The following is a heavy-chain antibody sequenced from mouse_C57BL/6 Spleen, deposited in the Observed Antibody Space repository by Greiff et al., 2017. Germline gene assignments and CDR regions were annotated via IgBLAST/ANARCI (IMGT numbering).Heavy chain of an antibody. CDR3: ARGITTSRPYFDY. J-gene: IGHJ2*01. V-gene: IGHV5-4*01. CDR2: ISDGGSYT. CDR1: GFTFSSYA. D-gene: IGHD2-4*01. Sequence: EVQGVESGGGLVKPGGSLKLSCAASGFTFSSYAMSWVRQTPEKRLEWVATISDGGSYTYYPDNVKGRFTISRDNAKNNLYLQMSHLKSEDTAMYYCARGITTSRPYFDYWGQGTTLTVSS.